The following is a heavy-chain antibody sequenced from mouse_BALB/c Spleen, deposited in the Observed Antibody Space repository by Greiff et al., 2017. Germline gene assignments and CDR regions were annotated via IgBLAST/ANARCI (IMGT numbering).Heavy chain of an antibody. V-gene: IGHV2-9*02. J-gene: IGHJ4*01. CDR2: IWAGGST. CDR3: ARDPDDGYEFSYAMDY. D-gene: IGHD2-3*01. CDR1: GFSLTSYG. Sequence: VQLQESGPGLVAPSQSLSITCTVSGFSLTSYGVHWVRQPPGKGLEWLGVIWAGGSTNYNSALMSRLSISKDNSKSQVFLKMNSLQTDDTAMYYCARDPDDGYEFSYAMDYWGQGTSVTVSS.